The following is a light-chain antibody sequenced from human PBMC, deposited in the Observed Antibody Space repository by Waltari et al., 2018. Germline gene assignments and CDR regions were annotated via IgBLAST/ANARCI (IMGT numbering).Light chain of an antibody. V-gene: IGKV1-NL1*01. CDR2: AGS. CDR3: QQYYSIALN. Sequence: DIQMTHSPSSLSASVGDRVTITCRASQGISNSLAWYQQKPGTDPKLLIYAGSSLDNGVPSRVSGSGSGTDYTLSISSLQPEDFVPYYCQQYYSIALNFGGGTKVEIK. CDR1: QGISNS. J-gene: IGKJ4*01.